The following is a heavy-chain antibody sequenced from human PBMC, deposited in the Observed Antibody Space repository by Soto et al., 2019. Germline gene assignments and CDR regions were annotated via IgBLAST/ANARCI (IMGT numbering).Heavy chain of an antibody. CDR2: ISSSGSTI. CDR1: GFTFSDYY. J-gene: IGHJ6*03. D-gene: IGHD2-15*01. V-gene: IGHV3-11*01. CDR3: ASLGDCSGGSCYSTYYYYYYMDV. Sequence: QVQLVESGGGLVKPGGSLRLSCAASGFTFSDYYMSWIRQAPGKGLEWVSYISSSGSTIYYADSVKGRFTISRDNAKNSLYLQMNSLRAEDTAVYYCASLGDCSGGSCYSTYYYYYYMDVWGKGTTVTVSS.